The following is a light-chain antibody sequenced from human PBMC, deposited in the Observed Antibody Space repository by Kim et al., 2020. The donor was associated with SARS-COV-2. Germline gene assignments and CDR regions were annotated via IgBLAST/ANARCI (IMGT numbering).Light chain of an antibody. J-gene: IGLJ2*01. V-gene: IGLV1-44*01. CDR2: SND. Sequence: GQRVTISCSGSRSNIGNNVVNWYQQVPGTAPKLLIYSNDHRPSGVPDRFFGSKSGTSASLAISGLQSEDEADYYCAAWDDSLSGVVFGGGTQLTVL. CDR3: AAWDDSLSGVV. CDR1: RSNIGNNV.